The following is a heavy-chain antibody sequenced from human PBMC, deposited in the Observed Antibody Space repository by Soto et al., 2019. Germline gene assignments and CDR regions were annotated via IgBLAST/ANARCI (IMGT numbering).Heavy chain of an antibody. CDR1: GFTFSSYG. CDR3: ARDGYSYGYYYGLDV. V-gene: IGHV3-33*01. J-gene: IGHJ6*02. CDR2: IWYDGSDK. D-gene: IGHD5-18*01. Sequence: GGSLRLSCAASGFTFSSYGMHLVRQAPGKGLEWVAVIWYDGSDKYYADSVTGRFTISRDNSKNALYPQMNSLRAEDTAVYYCARDGYSYGYYYGLDVWGQGTTVTVSS.